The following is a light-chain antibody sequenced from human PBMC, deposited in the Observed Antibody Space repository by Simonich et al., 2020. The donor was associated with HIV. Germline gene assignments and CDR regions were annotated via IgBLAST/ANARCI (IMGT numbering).Light chain of an antibody. CDR3: QQYYNWPLT. Sequence: DIVMTQSPDSLAVSLGERATINCKSSQSVLYSSNNKNYLAWYQQKPGQPPKLLIYCASTRESGVPDRFSGSGSGTDFTLTISSLQAEDVAVYYCQQYYNWPLTFGGGTKVEI. CDR2: CAS. V-gene: IGKV4-1*01. J-gene: IGKJ4*01. CDR1: QSVLYSSNNKNY.